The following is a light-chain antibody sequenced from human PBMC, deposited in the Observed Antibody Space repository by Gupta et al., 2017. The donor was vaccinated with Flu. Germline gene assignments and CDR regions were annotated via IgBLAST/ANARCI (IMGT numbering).Light chain of an antibody. J-gene: IGLJ3*02. CDR1: SGSIASNY. CDR3: HSYASSNQAV. V-gene: IGLV6-57*03. CDR2: VNN. Sequence: NCLLTPPHAVSESPGRTVTISCTRTSGSIASNYVQGYQQRPGGAPTTGLYVNNQRLSAVPDRFSFSVASSSNSASLTISGLKAEDEADYYCHSYASSNQAVFGGGTELTVL.